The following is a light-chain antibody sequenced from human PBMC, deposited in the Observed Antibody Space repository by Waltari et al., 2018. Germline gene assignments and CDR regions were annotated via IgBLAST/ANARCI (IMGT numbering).Light chain of an antibody. V-gene: IGKV1-39*01. CDR3: QQTYSVPWT. CDR1: QYVNNY. Sequence: IPLTQSPSSLSASVGGRVNVTCRTSQYVNNYLNWYQQHPGKAPRLLLNAASRSQSGVPSRFSGSGSGTDFILTITTLHPEDFATYYCQQTYSVPWTFGQGTKV. CDR2: AAS. J-gene: IGKJ1*01.